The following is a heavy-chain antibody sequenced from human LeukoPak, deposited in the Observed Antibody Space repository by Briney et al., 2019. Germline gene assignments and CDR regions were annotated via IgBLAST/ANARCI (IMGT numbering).Heavy chain of an antibody. V-gene: IGHV3-30*18. Sequence: GGSLRLSCAASGFTFSSYGMHWVRQAPGKGLEWVAVISYDGSNKYYAGSVKGRFTISRDNSKNTLYLQMNSPRAEDTAVYYCAKDRSGSFDYWGQGTLVTVSS. CDR1: GFTFSSYG. CDR3: AKDRSGSFDY. D-gene: IGHD3-3*01. CDR2: ISYDGSNK. J-gene: IGHJ4*02.